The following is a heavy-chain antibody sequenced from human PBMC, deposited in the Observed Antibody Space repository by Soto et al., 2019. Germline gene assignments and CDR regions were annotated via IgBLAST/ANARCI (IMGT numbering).Heavy chain of an antibody. V-gene: IGHV3-30*18. Sequence: QVQLVESGGGVVQPGRSLRLSCAASGFTFSSYGMHWVRQAPGKGLEWVAVISYDGSNKYYADSVKGRFTISRDNSKNTLYLQMNSLRAEDTAVYYCAKDVGVRQWLVQGNDYWGKGTLVTVSS. J-gene: IGHJ4*02. D-gene: IGHD6-19*01. CDR3: AKDVGVRQWLVQGNDY. CDR1: GFTFSSYG. CDR2: ISYDGSNK.